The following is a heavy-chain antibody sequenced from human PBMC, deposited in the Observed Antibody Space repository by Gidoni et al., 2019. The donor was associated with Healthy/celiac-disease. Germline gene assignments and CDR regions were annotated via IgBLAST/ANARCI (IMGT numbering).Heavy chain of an antibody. CDR1: GGSIRSGGYY. CDR3: ARASGYAEGPWDY. CDR2: IYYSGST. D-gene: IGHD5-12*01. J-gene: IGHJ4*02. V-gene: IGHV4-31*03. Sequence: QVQLQESGPGLVKPSQTLSLTCNFSGGSIRSGGYYWSWIRQHPGKGLEWIGYIYYSGSTYYNPSLKSRVTISVDTSKNQFSLKLSSVTAADTAVYYCARASGYAEGPWDYWGQGTLVTVSS.